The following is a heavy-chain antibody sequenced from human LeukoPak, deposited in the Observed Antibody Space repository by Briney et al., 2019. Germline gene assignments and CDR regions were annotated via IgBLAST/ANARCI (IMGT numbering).Heavy chain of an antibody. Sequence: GGSLRLSCAASGFTFSSSEMNWVRQAPGKGLEWVSYIDSSAGTIYYADSVKGRFTISRDNAKKSLYLQMNSLRAEDTAVYYCAREHYFYYMDGWGKGTTVTVSS. CDR1: GFTFSSSE. J-gene: IGHJ6*03. CDR2: IDSSAGTI. CDR3: AREHYFYYMDG. V-gene: IGHV3-48*03.